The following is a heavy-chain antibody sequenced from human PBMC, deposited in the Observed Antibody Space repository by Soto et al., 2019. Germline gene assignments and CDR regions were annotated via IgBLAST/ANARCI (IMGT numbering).Heavy chain of an antibody. J-gene: IGHJ4*02. Sequence: QITLKESGPTLVKPTQTLTLTCTFSGFSLSTSGVGVGWIRQPPGKALEWLALIYWDDDKRYSPSLKSRLTITKQASQNQVVLTITTTDPVETAPYFCTYRRDYGGNSWVRTHIRAFDYWGQGTLVTVSS. V-gene: IGHV2-5*02. CDR2: IYWDDDK. CDR3: TYRRDYGGNSWVRTHIRAFDY. CDR1: GFSLSTSGVG. D-gene: IGHD4-17*01.